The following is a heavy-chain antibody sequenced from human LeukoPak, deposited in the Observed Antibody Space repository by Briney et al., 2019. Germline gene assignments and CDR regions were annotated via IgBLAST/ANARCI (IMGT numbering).Heavy chain of an antibody. V-gene: IGHV3-NL1*01. D-gene: IGHD2-2*02. CDR3: AKHCSSTTCYIDY. CDR2: IYSGGST. J-gene: IGHJ4*02. CDR1: GFTFSSYG. Sequence: GGSLRLSCAASGFTFSSYGMHWVRQAPGKGLEWVSLIYSGGSTYYADSVKGRFTISRDNSKNTLYLQMNSLRAEDTAVYYCAKHCSSTTCYIDYWGQGTLVTVSS.